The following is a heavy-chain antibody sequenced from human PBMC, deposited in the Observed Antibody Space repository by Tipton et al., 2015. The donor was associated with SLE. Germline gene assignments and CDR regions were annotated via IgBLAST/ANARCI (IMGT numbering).Heavy chain of an antibody. Sequence: SLRLSCAASGFTFSSYGMHWVRQAPGKGLEWVAVISYDGSNKYYADSVKGRFTISRDNSKNTLYLQMNSLRAEDTAVYYCAKDQFRPSQWETYYYGMDVWGQGTTVTVSS. CDR1: GFTFSSYG. D-gene: IGHD1-26*01. J-gene: IGHJ6*02. CDR3: AKDQFRPSQWETYYYGMDV. V-gene: IGHV3-30*18. CDR2: ISYDGSNK.